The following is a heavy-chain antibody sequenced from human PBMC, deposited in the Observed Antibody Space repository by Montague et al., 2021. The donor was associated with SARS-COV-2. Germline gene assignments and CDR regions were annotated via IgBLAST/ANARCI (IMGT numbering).Heavy chain of an antibody. CDR3: ARGLWFGELLYYYYYYGMDV. J-gene: IGHJ6*02. V-gene: IGHV6-1*01. Sequence: CAISGDSVTSNSAAWDWIRQSPSRGRDGRGRTYYRSKWYNDYAVSVKSRITINPDTSKNQFSLQLNSVTPEDTAVYYCARGLWFGELLYYYYYYGMDVWGQGTTVTVSS. D-gene: IGHD3-10*01. CDR1: GDSVTSNSAA. CDR2: TYYRSKWYN.